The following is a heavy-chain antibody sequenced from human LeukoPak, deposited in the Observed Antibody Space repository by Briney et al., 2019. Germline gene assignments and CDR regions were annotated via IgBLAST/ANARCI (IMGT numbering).Heavy chain of an antibody. CDR3: ARGYGSGIADDNNWFDP. CDR2: INTKTGNP. CDR1: AYTFTSYA. J-gene: IGHJ5*02. V-gene: IGHV7-4-1*01. D-gene: IGHD3-10*01. Sequence: ASVKVSCKASAYTFTSYAINWVRQAPGQGLEWMGCINTKTGNPRYAQGFTGRFVFSVDTAVNTAYLQIYSLKTEDTAVYYCARGYGSGIADDNNWFDPWGQGTLVTVSP.